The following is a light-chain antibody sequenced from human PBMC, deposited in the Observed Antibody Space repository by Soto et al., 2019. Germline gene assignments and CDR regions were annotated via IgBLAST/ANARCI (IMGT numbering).Light chain of an antibody. CDR3: QQSYSTPGT. Sequence: DIQMTQSPSSLSASVGDRVTITCRPSQSISSFLNWYQQKPGKAPKLLIYAASSLQSGVPSRLSGSGSGTDFTLTISSLQPEDFATYYCQQSYSTPGTFGQGTKVEIK. CDR2: AAS. J-gene: IGKJ1*01. V-gene: IGKV1-39*01. CDR1: QSISSF.